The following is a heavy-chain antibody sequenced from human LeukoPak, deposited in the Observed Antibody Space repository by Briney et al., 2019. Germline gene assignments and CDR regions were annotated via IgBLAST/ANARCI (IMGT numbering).Heavy chain of an antibody. Sequence: GGALRLSCAASGFTFSDYYTSWIRQAPGKGLEWVSYISSSGTTIYYTDSVKGRFTISRDNAKNSLYLQMNSLRAEDTAVYYCARYSDRYSGYGWFDPWGQGTLVTVSS. CDR2: ISSSGTTI. D-gene: IGHD5-12*01. J-gene: IGHJ5*02. V-gene: IGHV3-11*01. CDR1: GFTFSDYY. CDR3: ARYSDRYSGYGWFDP.